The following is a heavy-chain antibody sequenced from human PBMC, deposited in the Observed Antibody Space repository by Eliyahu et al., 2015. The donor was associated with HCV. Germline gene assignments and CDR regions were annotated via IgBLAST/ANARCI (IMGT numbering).Heavy chain of an antibody. D-gene: IGHD6-13*01. CDR2: ISGSGGST. Sequence: EVQLLESGGGLVQPGGSXRLXCXASGFTFSSYAMGWVRQAPGKGLEWVSAISGSGGSTYYADSVKGRFTISRDNSKNTLYLQMNSLRAEDTAVYYCAKDDDSIAAAGLDYWGQGTLVTVSS. J-gene: IGHJ4*02. V-gene: IGHV3-23*01. CDR1: GFTFSSYA. CDR3: AKDDDSIAAAGLDY.